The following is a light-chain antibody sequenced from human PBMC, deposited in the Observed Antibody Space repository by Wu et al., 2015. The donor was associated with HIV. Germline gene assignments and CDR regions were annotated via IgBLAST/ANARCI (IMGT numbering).Light chain of an antibody. V-gene: IGKV1-6*01. CDR1: QAIRND. CDR2: GAS. Sequence: AIQMTQFPSSLSPSVGDRVIITCRASQAIRNDISWFQHKPGKAPKLLIYGASTLQSGVPWRFSGTGYGTDFSLIISNLQPEDSATYYCLQDFNLWTFGQGTKVQIK. CDR3: LQDFNLWT. J-gene: IGKJ1*01.